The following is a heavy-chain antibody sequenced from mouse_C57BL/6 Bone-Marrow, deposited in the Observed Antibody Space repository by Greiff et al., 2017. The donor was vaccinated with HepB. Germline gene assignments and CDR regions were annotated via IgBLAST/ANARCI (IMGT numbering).Heavy chain of an antibody. V-gene: IGHV1-9*01. J-gene: IGHJ4*01. CDR3: AAYYYGSSGYAMDY. D-gene: IGHD1-1*01. CDR2: ILPGSGIT. CDR1: GYTFTGYW. Sequence: QVQLKESGAELMKPGASVKLSCKATGYTFTGYWIEWVKQRPGHGLEWIGEILPGSGITNYNEKFKGKATFTADTSSNTAYMQLSSLTTEDSAIYYCAAYYYGSSGYAMDYWGQGTSVTVSS.